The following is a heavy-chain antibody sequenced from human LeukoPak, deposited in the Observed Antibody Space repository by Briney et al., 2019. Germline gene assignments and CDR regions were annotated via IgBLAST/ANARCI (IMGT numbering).Heavy chain of an antibody. Sequence: RASVKVSCKASGYTITGYYMHWVRQAPGQGLEWMGWINPNSGGTNYAQKFQGRVTMTRDTSISTAYMELRRLRSDDTAVYYCAHGCLSNGLFQLWGQGTLVTVSS. CDR1: GYTITGYY. V-gene: IGHV1-2*02. CDR2: INPNSGGT. CDR3: AHGCLSNGLFQL. D-gene: IGHD6-19*01. J-gene: IGHJ4*02.